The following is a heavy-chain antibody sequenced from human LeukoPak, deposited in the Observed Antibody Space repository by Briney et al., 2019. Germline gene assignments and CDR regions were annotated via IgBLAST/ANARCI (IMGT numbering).Heavy chain of an antibody. CDR3: AREGYGSGSSHFMDV. Sequence: ETLSLTCTVSGGSISSYYWSWIRQPPGKGLEWIGYIYYSGSTNYNPSLKSRVTISVDTSKNQFSLKLSSVTAADTAVYYCAREGYGSGSSHFMDVWGTGTTVTVSS. D-gene: IGHD3-10*01. V-gene: IGHV4-59*01. CDR2: IYYSGST. CDR1: GGSISSYY. J-gene: IGHJ6*03.